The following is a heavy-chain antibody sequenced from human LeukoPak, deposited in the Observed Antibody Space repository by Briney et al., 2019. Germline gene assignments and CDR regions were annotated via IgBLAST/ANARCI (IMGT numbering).Heavy chain of an antibody. J-gene: IGHJ5*02. CDR1: GFTISSYW. D-gene: IGHD4-23*01. Sequence: GGSLRLSCAASGFTISSYWMSWVRQAPGKGLEWVANIKRDGSEKYYVDSVKGRFTISRDNAKNSLYLHMNSLRVEDTAVYYCARDRGYSTFDNWGQGTLVTVSS. CDR3: ARDRGYSTFDN. V-gene: IGHV3-7*01. CDR2: IKRDGSEK.